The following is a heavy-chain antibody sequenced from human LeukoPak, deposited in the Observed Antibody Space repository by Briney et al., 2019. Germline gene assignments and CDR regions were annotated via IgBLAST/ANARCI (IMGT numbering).Heavy chain of an antibody. J-gene: IGHJ4*02. V-gene: IGHV4-59*02. D-gene: IGHD6-19*01. CDR3: ARLKAVTGTSDYFDY. Sequence: PSETLSLTCTVSGGSVSSYHWSWIRQPPGKGLEWIGYIHYSGTTNYDPSLKSRVTISLETSKNRFSLILSSVTAADPAVYYCARLKAVTGTSDYFDYWGQGILVTVSS. CDR1: GGSVSSYH. CDR2: IHYSGTT.